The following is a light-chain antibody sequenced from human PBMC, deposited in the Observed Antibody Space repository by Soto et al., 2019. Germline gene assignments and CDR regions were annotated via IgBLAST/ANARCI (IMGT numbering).Light chain of an antibody. CDR2: EDN. J-gene: IGLJ2*01. Sequence: NFMLTQPHSVSESPGKTVTISCTGSSSSIASNYVQWYQQRPGSAPTTVIYEDNQRPSGVPDRFSGSIDSSSNSASLTISGLKTEDEADYYCQSYDSSTPVVFGGGTKLTVL. CDR3: QSYDSSTPVV. CDR1: SSSIASNY. V-gene: IGLV6-57*02.